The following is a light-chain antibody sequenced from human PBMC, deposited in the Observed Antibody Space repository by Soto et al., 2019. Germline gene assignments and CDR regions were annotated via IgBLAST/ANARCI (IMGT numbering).Light chain of an antibody. CDR2: KAS. V-gene: IGKV1-5*03. CDR1: QSVFSW. Sequence: DIQMTQSPSILSASIGDRVTITCRASQSVFSWLAWYQQKPGKAPILLIYKASSLESGVPPRYSGSGSGTEFTLTISSLQPDDTATYYCQQYYTYRTFGQGTKVEIK. CDR3: QQYYTYRT. J-gene: IGKJ1*01.